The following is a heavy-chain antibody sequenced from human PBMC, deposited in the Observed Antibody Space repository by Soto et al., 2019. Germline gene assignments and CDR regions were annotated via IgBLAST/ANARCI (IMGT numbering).Heavy chain of an antibody. V-gene: IGHV3-21*01. CDR3: ARGRRYYYDPPDWHFDL. Sequence: EVRLVESGGGLVKPGGSLRLSCATSGFTFSSYSVNWVRQAPGKGLEWVSSISSSSSSIYYGDSVKGRFTISRDNAKNSLYLQMSSLRAEDTAVYYCARGRRYYYDPPDWHFDLWGRGTLVTVSS. CDR1: GFTFSSYS. J-gene: IGHJ2*01. CDR2: ISSSSSSI. D-gene: IGHD3-22*01.